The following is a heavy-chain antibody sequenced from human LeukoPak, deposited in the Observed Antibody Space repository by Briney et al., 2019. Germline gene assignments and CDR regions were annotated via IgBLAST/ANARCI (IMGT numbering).Heavy chain of an antibody. J-gene: IGHJ4*02. D-gene: IGHD3-3*01. CDR2: INPSGGST. Sequence: ASVKVSCKASGYTFTSYYMHWVRQAPGQGLEWMGIINPSGGSTSYAQKFQGRVTMTRDTSTSTVYMELSSLRSEDTAVYYCASTYYDFWSGYYNYFDYWGQGTLVTVSS. V-gene: IGHV1-46*01. CDR1: GYTFTSYY. CDR3: ASTYYDFWSGYYNYFDY.